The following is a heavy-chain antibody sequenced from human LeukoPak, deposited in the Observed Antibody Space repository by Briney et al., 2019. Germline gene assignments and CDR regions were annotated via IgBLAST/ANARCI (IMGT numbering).Heavy chain of an antibody. CDR2: ISGGGGST. CDR1: GFTFSSYA. J-gene: IGHJ4*02. V-gene: IGHV3-23*01. CDR3: ARGLLRYFDWLLDFDY. D-gene: IGHD3-9*01. Sequence: GGSLRLSCAASGFTFSSYAMSWVRQAPGKGLEWVSAISGGGGSTYYADSVKGRFTISRDNSKNTLYLQMNSLRAEDTAVYYCARGLLRYFDWLLDFDYWGQGTLVTVSS.